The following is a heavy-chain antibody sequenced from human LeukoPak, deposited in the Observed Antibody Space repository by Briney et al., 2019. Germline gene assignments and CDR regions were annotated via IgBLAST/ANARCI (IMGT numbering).Heavy chain of an antibody. D-gene: IGHD6-19*01. CDR1: GYTFTGYY. J-gene: IGHJ3*02. Sequence: ASVKVSCKASGYTFTGYYMHWVRQAPGQGLEWMGWINPNSGGTNYAQKFQGRVTMTRDTSISTAYMELSRLRSDDTAVYYCAAYSSGWQGDAFDIWGQGTMVTVSS. V-gene: IGHV1-2*02. CDR2: INPNSGGT. CDR3: AAYSSGWQGDAFDI.